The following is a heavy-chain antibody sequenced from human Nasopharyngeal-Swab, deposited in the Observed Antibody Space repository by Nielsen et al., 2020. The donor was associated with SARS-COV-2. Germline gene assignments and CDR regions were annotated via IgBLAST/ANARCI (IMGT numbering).Heavy chain of an antibody. CDR2: ISSSSSYI. CDR1: GFTFSSYS. D-gene: IGHD3-16*01. V-gene: IGHV3-21*01. Sequence: LSLTCAAFGFTFSSYSMNWVRQAPGKGLEWVSSISSSSSYIYYADSVKGRFTISRDNAKNLLYLQMNSLRAEDTAVYYCARERLGELFVDYWGQGTLVTVSS. CDR3: ARERLGELFVDY. J-gene: IGHJ4*02.